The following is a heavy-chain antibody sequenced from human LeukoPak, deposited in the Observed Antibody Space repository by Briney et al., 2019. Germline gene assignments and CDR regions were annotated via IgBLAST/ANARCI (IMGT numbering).Heavy chain of an antibody. CDR2: ISGSGGST. Sequence: GGSLRLSCAASGFTFSSYAMSWVRQAPGKGLEWISAISGSGGSTYYADSVKGRFTISRDNSKNTLCLQMNSLRAEDTAVYYCAKDMVVIEYYFDYWGQGTLVTVSS. CDR1: GFTFSSYA. V-gene: IGHV3-23*01. CDR3: AKDMVVIEYYFDY. J-gene: IGHJ4*02. D-gene: IGHD2-21*01.